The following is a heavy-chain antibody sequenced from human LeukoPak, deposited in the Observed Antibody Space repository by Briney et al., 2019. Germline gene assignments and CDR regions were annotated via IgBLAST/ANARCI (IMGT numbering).Heavy chain of an antibody. J-gene: IGHJ6*02. CDR2: INPNSGGT. V-gene: IGHV1-2*02. CDR1: GYTFTGYY. D-gene: IGHD3-10*01. CDR3: ARDLFLHSVRGLTAHYYYYGMDV. Sequence: ASVKVSCKASGYTFTGYYMHWVRQAPGQGLEWMGWINPNSGGTNYAQKFQGRVTMTRDTSISTAYMELSRLRSDDTAVYYCARDLFLHSVRGLTAHYYYYGMDVWGQGTTVTVSS.